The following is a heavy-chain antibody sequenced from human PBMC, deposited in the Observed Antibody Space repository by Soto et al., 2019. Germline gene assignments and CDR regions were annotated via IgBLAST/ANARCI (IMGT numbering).Heavy chain of an antibody. CDR1: GFTFSSHG. D-gene: IGHD3-16*01. J-gene: IGHJ4*02. CDR3: ARWGNDKKLDY. CDR2: IWYDGSNK. Sequence: GGSLRLSCAASGFTFSSHGMHWVRQAPGKGLEWVAVIWYDGSNKYYGDSVEGRFTISRDNSKNTLYLQMNSLRAEDTAVYYCARWGNDKKLDYWGQGTPVTVSS. V-gene: IGHV3-33*01.